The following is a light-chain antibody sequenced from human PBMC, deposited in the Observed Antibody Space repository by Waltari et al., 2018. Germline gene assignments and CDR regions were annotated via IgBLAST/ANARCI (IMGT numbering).Light chain of an antibody. Sequence: QSVLTQPPSVSGTPGQRVTISCTGSTSILGEGPHVHWYQKIPGTAPKPLIFGNNNRPSGVPDRFSGSKSGASASLAITGLQAEDEGDYYCQSFDSRLSDGVVFGGGTKVTVL. CDR3: QSFDSRLSDGVV. CDR1: TSILGEGPH. J-gene: IGLJ2*01. V-gene: IGLV1-40*01. CDR2: GNN.